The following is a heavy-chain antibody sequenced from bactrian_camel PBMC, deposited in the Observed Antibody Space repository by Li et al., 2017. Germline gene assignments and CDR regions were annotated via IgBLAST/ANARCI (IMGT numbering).Heavy chain of an antibody. Sequence: VQLVESGGGSVQVGGSLTLSCAPSTWASLGNCLGWFRQAPGKEREGVASIYSGGGRTYYADSVKGRFTISQDTAKNTVYLQMNSLKPEDSAMYYCAADEPNREDWLGGSCGQVEFKYWGQGTQVTVS. CDR1: TWASLGNC. V-gene: IGHV3S40*01. CDR3: AADEPNREDWLGGSCGQVEFKY. CDR2: IYSGGGRT. D-gene: IGHD6*01. J-gene: IGHJ4*01.